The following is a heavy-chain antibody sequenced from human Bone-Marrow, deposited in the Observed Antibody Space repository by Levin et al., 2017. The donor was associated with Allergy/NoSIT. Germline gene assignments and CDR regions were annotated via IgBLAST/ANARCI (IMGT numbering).Heavy chain of an antibody. V-gene: IGHV3-30*18. CDR2: ISYDGSNE. Sequence: LSLTCAASGFTFNSYGMHWVRQAPGKGLEWVAGISYDGSNENYAGSVKGRLSISRDNSKNMLYLQMNSLRAEDTALYYCAKDKSSAWFGNDAFDVWGQGTMVTVSS. CDR1: GFTFNSYG. D-gene: IGHD6-19*01. J-gene: IGHJ3*01. CDR3: AKDKSSAWFGNDAFDV.